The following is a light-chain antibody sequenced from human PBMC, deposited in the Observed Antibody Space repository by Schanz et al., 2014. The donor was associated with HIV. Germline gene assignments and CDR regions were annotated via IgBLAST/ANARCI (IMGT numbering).Light chain of an antibody. CDR1: SSNIGSNY. CDR3: SSYEGIHNWV. CDR2: MNN. J-gene: IGLJ3*02. V-gene: IGLV1-47*01. Sequence: QSVLAQPPSAAGTPGQRVTISCSGSSSNIGSNYGYSYHPLPGTAPKVLIYMNNQRPSGVPDRFSGSKSGTSASLAITGLQAEDEADYYCSSYEGIHNWVFGGGTKLTVL.